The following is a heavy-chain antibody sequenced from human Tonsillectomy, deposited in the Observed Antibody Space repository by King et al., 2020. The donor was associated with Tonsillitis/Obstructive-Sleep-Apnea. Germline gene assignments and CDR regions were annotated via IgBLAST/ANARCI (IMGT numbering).Heavy chain of an antibody. CDR3: ASTPEDQLLPYFFDY. Sequence: QLVQSGAEVKKPGESLKISCKGSGYSFTNYWIGWVRQMPGKGLEWIGFIYPGDSDTRYSPSFQGLVTISADKAINTAYLQWGSLKASDTAMYYCASTPEDQLLPYFFDYWGQGSLVTVSS. CDR1: GYSFTNYW. J-gene: IGHJ4*02. V-gene: IGHV5-51*01. D-gene: IGHD3-9*01. CDR2: IYPGDSDT.